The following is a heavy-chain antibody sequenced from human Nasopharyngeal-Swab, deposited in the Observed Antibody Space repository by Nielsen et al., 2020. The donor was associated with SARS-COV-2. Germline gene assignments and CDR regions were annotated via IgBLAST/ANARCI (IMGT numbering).Heavy chain of an antibody. CDR3: AKDRSLYCSSTSCSKKFDS. D-gene: IGHD2-2*01. J-gene: IGHJ4*02. CDR2: ISGSGGTT. V-gene: IGHV3-23*01. CDR1: GFTFSSYA. Sequence: GESLKISCAASGFTFSSYAMSWVRKAPGKGLEWVSAISGSGGTTYYADSVKGRFTISRDNSKNTLYLQMNSLRAEDTAVYYCAKDRSLYCSSTSCSKKFDSWGQGTLVTVSS.